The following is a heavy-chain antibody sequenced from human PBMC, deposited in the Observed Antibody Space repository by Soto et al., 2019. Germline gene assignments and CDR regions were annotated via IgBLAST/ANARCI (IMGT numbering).Heavy chain of an antibody. V-gene: IGHV3-30*18. J-gene: IGHJ3*02. CDR1: GFTFSFYG. D-gene: IGHD7-27*01. Sequence: QVQLVESGGGVVQRGRSLRLSCAASGFTFSFYGMHWVRQAPGKGLEWVAVISYDGSNKYYADSVKGRFTISRDNSKNTLYRQMSSLRAQDTAVYYWAEALGHEGRGAFDIWGQGTMVTVS. CDR2: ISYDGSNK. CDR3: AEALGHEGRGAFDI.